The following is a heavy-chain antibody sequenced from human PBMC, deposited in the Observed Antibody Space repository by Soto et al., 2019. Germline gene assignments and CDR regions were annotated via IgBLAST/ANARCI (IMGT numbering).Heavy chain of an antibody. CDR1: GGTFSSYT. J-gene: IGHJ5*02. Sequence: QVQLVQSGAEVKKPGSSVKVSCKASGGTFSSYTISWVRQAPGQGLEWMGRIIPILGIANYAQKFQGRVTITADKSTNTDYMELSSLRSEDTAVYYCARLKEGDTTGTTFWNGFDPWGQGTLVTVSS. CDR2: IIPILGIA. V-gene: IGHV1-69*02. CDR3: ARLKEGDTTGTTFWNGFDP. D-gene: IGHD4-17*01.